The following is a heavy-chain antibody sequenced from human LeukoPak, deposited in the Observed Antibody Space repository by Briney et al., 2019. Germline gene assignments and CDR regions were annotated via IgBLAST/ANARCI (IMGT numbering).Heavy chain of an antibody. V-gene: IGHV3-43*01. CDR3: AKDGHYCTATACFSSWFDP. CDR1: GFCFNEFT. Sequence: GGSLRLSRAASGFCFNEFTMNWLRQAPGKGLEWIPLNGYDSDPTFYADSVKGRFTVFRDNSKNYLFLQMNSLKTDDTAFYYCAKDGHYCTATACFSSWFDPWGQGTLVAVSS. D-gene: IGHD2-8*02. CDR2: NGYDSDPT. J-gene: IGHJ5*02.